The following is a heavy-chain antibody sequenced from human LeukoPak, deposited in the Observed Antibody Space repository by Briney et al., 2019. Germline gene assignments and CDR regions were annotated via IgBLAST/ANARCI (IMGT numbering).Heavy chain of an antibody. D-gene: IGHD7-27*01. CDR1: GYSISSGYH. CDR2: VYRSGST. J-gene: IGHJ4*02. Sequence: KPSETLSLTCVVSGYSISSGYHWDWIRQPPGEGLEWIGSVYRSGSTYYNPSLKSRVTMSVDTSKNQISLKVRSVTAADTAVYYCARENWVFDYWGQGILVTVSS. CDR3: ARENWVFDY. V-gene: IGHV4-38-2*02.